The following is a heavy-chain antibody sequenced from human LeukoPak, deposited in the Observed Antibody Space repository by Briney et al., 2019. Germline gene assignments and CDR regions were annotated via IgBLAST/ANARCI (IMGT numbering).Heavy chain of an antibody. CDR3: AKFELLSSSTNYYKYFEY. CDR2: ISRRHITT. CDR1: GFTFNSYA. D-gene: IGHD3-10*01. J-gene: IGHJ4*02. V-gene: IGHV3-23*01. Sequence: GGSLRLSCAASGFTFNSYAMGWVRQAPGKGLEWASTISRRHITTYYADSVKGRFTISRDNSKNTLYLQMNSLRAEDTAVYYCAKFELLSSSTNYYKYFEYWGQGTLVTVSS.